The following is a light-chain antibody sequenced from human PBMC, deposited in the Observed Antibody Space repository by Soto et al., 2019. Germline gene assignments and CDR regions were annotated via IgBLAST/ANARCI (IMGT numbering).Light chain of an antibody. V-gene: IGKV1-39*01. CDR3: QQGYSTPPS. CDR1: QSISSY. CDR2: GAS. J-gene: IGKJ4*01. Sequence: DIQMTQSPSSLSASVGDRVTITCRASQSISSYLSWYQQRPGKAPHLLIYGASTLQSGVTSTFGGSGSGADFTLTISSLQPEDFSTDYCQQGYSTPPSFGGGTKVEIK.